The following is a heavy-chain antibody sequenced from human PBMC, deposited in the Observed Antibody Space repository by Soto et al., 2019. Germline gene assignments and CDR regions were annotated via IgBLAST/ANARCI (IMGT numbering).Heavy chain of an antibody. CDR3: ARDIAARRGYYYYGMDV. Sequence: PSETLSLTCAVYGGSFCGYYWSWIRQPPGKGLEWIGEINHSGSTNYNPSLKSRVTISVDTSKNQFSLKLSSVTAADTAVYYCARDIAARRGYYYYGMDVWGQGTTVTDSS. J-gene: IGHJ6*02. CDR1: GGSFCGYY. CDR2: INHSGST. D-gene: IGHD6-6*01. V-gene: IGHV4-34*01.